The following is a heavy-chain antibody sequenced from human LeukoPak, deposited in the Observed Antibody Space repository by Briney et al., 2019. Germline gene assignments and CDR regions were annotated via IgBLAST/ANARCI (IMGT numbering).Heavy chain of an antibody. CDR2: IWYDGSNK. CDR3: ARDASVTTYNWFDP. V-gene: IGHV3-33*01. D-gene: IGHD4-17*01. J-gene: IGHJ5*02. Sequence: SGGSLRLSCAASGFTFSSYGMHWVRQAPGKGLEWVAVIWYDGSNKYYADSVKGRFTISRDNSKNTLYLQMNSLRAEDTAVYYCARDASVTTYNWFDPWGQGTLVTVSS. CDR1: GFTFSSYG.